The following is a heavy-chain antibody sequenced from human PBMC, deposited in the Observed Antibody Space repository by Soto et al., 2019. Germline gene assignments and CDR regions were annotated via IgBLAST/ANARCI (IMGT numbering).Heavy chain of an antibody. CDR1: GGSVSNGMYY. J-gene: IGHJ4*02. CDR2: VYFTGTT. D-gene: IGHD2-8*01. CDR3: ARYCNNSDCRHSYYFDY. Sequence: NPSETLSLTCTVYGGSVSNGMYYWSWIRQPPGKGLEWIGNVYFTGTTIYNPSLKSRVTMSVDTYKDQFFLKLTSVTAADTAVYYCARYCNNSDCRHSYYFDYWGLGTLVTVSS. V-gene: IGHV4-61*01.